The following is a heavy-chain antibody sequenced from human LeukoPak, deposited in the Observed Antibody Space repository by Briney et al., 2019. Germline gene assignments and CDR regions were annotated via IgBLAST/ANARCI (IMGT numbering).Heavy chain of an antibody. CDR3: GRDIINGVFDY. V-gene: IGHV3-30*01. J-gene: IGHJ4*02. Sequence: GVSLRLSCSASGFTFSIYPMHWVPQAPGKGLEWVAVISYDGSNKYYADSEKPRFTIPRDNSKNALYLQIKILRPDYTVVYYCGRDIINGVFDYWGQGTLVTVSS. CDR2: ISYDGSNK. CDR1: GFTFSIYP. D-gene: IGHD3-10*01.